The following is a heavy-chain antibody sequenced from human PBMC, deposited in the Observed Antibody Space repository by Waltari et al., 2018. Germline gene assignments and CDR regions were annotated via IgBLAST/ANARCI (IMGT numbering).Heavy chain of an antibody. Sequence: EVQLVQSGAEVKQPGESLKISCKGSGYSFISYWIGWVRQMPGKGLEWMGIIYPGDSDTRDSPSFQGQVTISADKSISTAYLQWSSLKASDTAMYYCARLSAIYDFWTLDAFDIWGQGTMVTVSS. V-gene: IGHV5-51*01. D-gene: IGHD3-3*01. J-gene: IGHJ3*02. CDR2: IYPGDSDT. CDR3: ARLSAIYDFWTLDAFDI. CDR1: GYSFISYW.